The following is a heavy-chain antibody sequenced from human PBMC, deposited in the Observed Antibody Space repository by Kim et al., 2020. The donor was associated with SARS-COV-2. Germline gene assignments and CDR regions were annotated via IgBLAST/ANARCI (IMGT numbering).Heavy chain of an antibody. D-gene: IGHD2-2*01. J-gene: IGHJ3*01. V-gene: IGHV3-33*08. Sequence: GGSLRLSCAASRFSFSIYDMHWVRQAPGKGLEWLASIGSDGNMEYYVESVKGRFTPSRDNSKNTMYLQMNNLRLEDTAVYHCARDRSSVKSFDVWGRGT. CDR2: IGSDGNME. CDR1: RFSFSIYD. CDR3: ARDRSSVKSFDV.